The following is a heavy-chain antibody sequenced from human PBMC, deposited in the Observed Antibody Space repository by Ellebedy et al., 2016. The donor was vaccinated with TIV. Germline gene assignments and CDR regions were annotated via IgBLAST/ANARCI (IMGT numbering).Heavy chain of an antibody. Sequence: AASVKVSCKASGYITGYYMHWVRQAPGQGLEWMGIINPSGGSTTYAQKFQGRVTMTRDTSTSTVFMELSSLRSEDTAMYFCARITTETTIHTFDSWGQGSLVTVSS. J-gene: IGHJ4*02. CDR1: GYITGYY. CDR3: ARITTETTIHTFDS. V-gene: IGHV1-46*01. D-gene: IGHD4-17*01. CDR2: INPSGGST.